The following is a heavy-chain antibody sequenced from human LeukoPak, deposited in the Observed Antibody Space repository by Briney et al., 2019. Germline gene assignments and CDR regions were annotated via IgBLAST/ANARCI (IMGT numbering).Heavy chain of an antibody. V-gene: IGHV4-4*07. CDR1: GDSFSRYY. D-gene: IGHD6-19*01. J-gene: IGHJ4*02. CDR2: IYASGST. Sequence: SETLSLTCVVSGDSFSRYYWSWIRQPAGKGLEWIGQIYASGSTIYNPSLASRVTLSIDTSQKQFSLKVRSVTAADTAVYYCAGRAQTTGWSFDYWGQGSQVIVSS. CDR3: AGRAQTTGWSFDY.